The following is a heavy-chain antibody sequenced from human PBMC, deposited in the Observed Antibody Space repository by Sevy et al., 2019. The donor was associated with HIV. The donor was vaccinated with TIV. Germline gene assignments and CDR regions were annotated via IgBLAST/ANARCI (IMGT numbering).Heavy chain of an antibody. J-gene: IGHJ4*02. Sequence: GGSLRLSCAASGFTFSNYAMNWVRQAPGKGLEWVSGISGSGGSGDKTNYADSVKGRLTISSDDSKNSLYLQLNSLRAEDTAIYYCARKYDSSGYFDYWGQGTLVTVSS. CDR3: ARKYDSSGYFDY. V-gene: IGHV3-23*01. CDR1: GFTFSNYA. D-gene: IGHD3-22*01. CDR2: ISGSGGSGDKT.